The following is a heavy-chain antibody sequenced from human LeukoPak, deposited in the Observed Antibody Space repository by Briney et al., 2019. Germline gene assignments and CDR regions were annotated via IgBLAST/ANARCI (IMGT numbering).Heavy chain of an antibody. J-gene: IGHJ2*01. CDR3: ASRGPYYYDSSGYYSFDL. D-gene: IGHD3-22*01. V-gene: IGHV1-18*01. Sequence: ASVKVSCKASGYTFTSYGISWVRQAPGQGLEWMGWISAYNGNTNHAQKLQGRVTMTTDTSTSTAYMELRSLRSDDTAVYYCASRGPYYYDSSGYYSFDLWGRGTLVTVSS. CDR2: ISAYNGNT. CDR1: GYTFTSYG.